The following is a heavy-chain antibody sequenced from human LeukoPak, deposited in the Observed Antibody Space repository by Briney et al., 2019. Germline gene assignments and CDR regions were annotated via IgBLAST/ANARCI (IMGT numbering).Heavy chain of an antibody. Sequence: ASVKVSCKASGGTFSSYAISWVRQAPGQGLEWVGGIIPIFGTANYAQKFQGRVTITADESTSTAYMELSSLRSEDTAVYYCARDGVAAAGNFDYWGQGTLVTVSS. D-gene: IGHD6-13*01. CDR1: GGTFSSYA. J-gene: IGHJ4*02. CDR3: ARDGVAAAGNFDY. V-gene: IGHV1-69*01. CDR2: IIPIFGTA.